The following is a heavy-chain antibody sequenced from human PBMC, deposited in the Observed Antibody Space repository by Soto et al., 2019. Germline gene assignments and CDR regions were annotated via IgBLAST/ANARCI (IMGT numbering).Heavy chain of an antibody. CDR3: SHRVLRTVFGLVTTTAIYFDF. CDR2: IYWDDDK. D-gene: IGHD3-3*01. J-gene: IGHJ4*02. Sequence: QITLNESGPTVVRPTETLTLTCRFSGFSLTTSGVGVGWIRQSPGNAPEWLALIYWDDDKRYSASLKSRLTITKDISKNQVVLTVSDLDPTDTATYFCSHRVLRTVFGLVTTTAIYFDFWGQGTPVAVSS. CDR1: GFSLTTSGVG. V-gene: IGHV2-5*02.